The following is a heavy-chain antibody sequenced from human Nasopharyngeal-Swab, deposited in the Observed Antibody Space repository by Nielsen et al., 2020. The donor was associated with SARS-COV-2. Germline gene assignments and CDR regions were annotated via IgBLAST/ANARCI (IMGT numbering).Heavy chain of an antibody. Sequence: ASVKVSCKASGYTFTGQYIHWVRQAPGQGLEWMGIINPRGGSTSYAQKFQGRVTMTRDTSTSTLYMNLSSLTSDDTAVYYCTRGTYDMDVWGQGTTVTVSS. CDR3: TRGTYDMDV. J-gene: IGHJ6*02. CDR2: INPRGGST. CDR1: GYTFTGQY. V-gene: IGHV1-46*01.